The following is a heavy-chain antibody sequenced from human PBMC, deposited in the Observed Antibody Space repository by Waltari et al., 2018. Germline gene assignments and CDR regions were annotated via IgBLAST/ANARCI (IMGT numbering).Heavy chain of an antibody. CDR3: ASTITYYFDY. CDR2: IYHSGST. J-gene: IGHJ4*02. CDR1: GYSISSGYY. D-gene: IGHD5-12*01. Sequence: QVQLQESGPGLVKPSETLSLTCAVSGYSISSGYYWGWIRQPPGKGLEWIGSIYHSGSTYYNPSLKSRVTISVDTSKNQFSLKLSSVTAADTAVYYCASTITYYFDYWGQGTLVTVSS. V-gene: IGHV4-38-2*01.